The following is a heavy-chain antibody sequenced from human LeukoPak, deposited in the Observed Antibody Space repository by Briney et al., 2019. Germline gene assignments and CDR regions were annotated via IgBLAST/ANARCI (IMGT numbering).Heavy chain of an antibody. D-gene: IGHD2-2*01. V-gene: IGHV3-21*01. CDR3: ASWVVPAAGLTDY. Sequence: GGSLRLSCAASGFTFSSYSMNWVRQAPGKGLEWVSSISSSSSYIYYADSVKGRFTISRDNAKNSLYLQMNSLRAEDTAVYYCASWVVPAAGLTDYWGQGTLVTVSS. CDR2: ISSSSSYI. CDR1: GFTFSSYS. J-gene: IGHJ4*02.